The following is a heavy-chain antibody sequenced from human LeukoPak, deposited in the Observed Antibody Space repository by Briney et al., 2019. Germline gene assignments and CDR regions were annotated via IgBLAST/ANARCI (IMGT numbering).Heavy chain of an antibody. D-gene: IGHD2-2*01. Sequence: GGSLRLSCAASGFTFSSYEMNWVRQAPGKGLEWVSYISSSGSTVYYADSMKGRFTFSRDNAKNSLYLQMNSLRAEDTAVYYCARRYCSSTSCTLDYWGQGTLFTVSS. CDR2: ISSSGSTV. CDR1: GFTFSSYE. CDR3: ARRYCSSTSCTLDY. J-gene: IGHJ4*02. V-gene: IGHV3-48*03.